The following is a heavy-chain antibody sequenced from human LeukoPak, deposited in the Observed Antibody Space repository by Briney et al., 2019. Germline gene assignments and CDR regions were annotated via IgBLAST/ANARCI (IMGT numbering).Heavy chain of an antibody. Sequence: GASVKVSCNASGYTFTSYYMHWVRQAPGQGLEWMGIINPSGGSTSYAQKFQGRVTMTRDTSTSTVYMELSSLRSEDTAVYYCAREGFLAARDGYNPPFDYWGQGTLVTVSS. CDR2: INPSGGST. CDR1: GYTFTSYY. V-gene: IGHV1-46*01. J-gene: IGHJ4*02. CDR3: AREGFLAARDGYNPPFDY. D-gene: IGHD5-24*01.